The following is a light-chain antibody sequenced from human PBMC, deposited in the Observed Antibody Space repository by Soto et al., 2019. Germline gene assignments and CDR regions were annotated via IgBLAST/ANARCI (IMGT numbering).Light chain of an antibody. CDR3: QQSYSTPS. CDR2: AAS. J-gene: IGKJ3*01. V-gene: IGKV1-39*01. CDR1: QSISSY. Sequence: DIQMTQSPSSLSASVGDRVTITCRASQSISSYLNWYQQKPGKAPKLLIYAASSLQSGVPSRFSGSGSETDFTLTISSLQPEDFATYYCQQSYSTPSFGPGTKVDI.